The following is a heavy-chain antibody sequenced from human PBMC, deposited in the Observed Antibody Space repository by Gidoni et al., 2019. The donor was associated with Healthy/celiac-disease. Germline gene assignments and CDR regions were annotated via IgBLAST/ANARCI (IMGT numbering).Heavy chain of an antibody. CDR1: GFTFDDYA. Sequence: EVQLVESGGGLVQPGRSLRLSCAASGFTFDDYAMHWVRQAPGKGLEWGSGISWNSGSIGYADSVKGRFTISRDNAKNSLYLQMNSLRAEDTALYYCAKGDYYDSINRFDPWGQGTLVTVSS. D-gene: IGHD3-22*01. J-gene: IGHJ5*02. CDR3: AKGDYYDSINRFDP. CDR2: ISWNSGSI. V-gene: IGHV3-9*01.